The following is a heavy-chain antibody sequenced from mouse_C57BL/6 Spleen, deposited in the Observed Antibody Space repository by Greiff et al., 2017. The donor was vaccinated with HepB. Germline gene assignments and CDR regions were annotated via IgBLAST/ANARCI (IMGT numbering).Heavy chain of an antibody. CDR2: FYPGSGSI. CDR3: ARHEGDYYGSSYAMDY. J-gene: IGHJ4*01. D-gene: IGHD1-1*01. V-gene: IGHV1-62-2*01. CDR1: GYTFTEYT. Sequence: VQGVESGAELVKPGASVKLSCKASGYTFTEYTIHWVKQRSGQGLEWIGWFYPGSGSIKYNEKFKDKATLTADKSSSTVYMELSRVTSEDSAVYFCARHEGDYYGSSYAMDYWGQGTSVTVSS.